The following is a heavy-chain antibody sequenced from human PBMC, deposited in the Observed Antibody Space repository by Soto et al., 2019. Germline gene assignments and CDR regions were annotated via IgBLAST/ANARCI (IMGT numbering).Heavy chain of an antibody. CDR2: IYYSGST. CDR1: GGSISSGDYY. D-gene: IGHD4-4*01. J-gene: IGHJ5*02. V-gene: IGHV4-30-4*01. Sequence: SETLSLTCTVSGGSISSGDYYWSWIRQPPGKGLEWIGYIYYSGSTYYNPSLKSRVTISVDTSKIQFSLKLSSVTAADTAVYYCARSTVTTYNWFDPWGQGTLVTVSS. CDR3: ARSTVTTYNWFDP.